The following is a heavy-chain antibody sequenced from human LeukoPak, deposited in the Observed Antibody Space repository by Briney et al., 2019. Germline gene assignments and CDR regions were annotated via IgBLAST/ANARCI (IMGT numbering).Heavy chain of an antibody. D-gene: IGHD6-19*01. CDR2: VSYDGTKI. V-gene: IGHV3-30-3*01. Sequence: GGSLRLSCATSGFTLTSYTMHWVRQAPGKGLEWVAVVSYDGTKISYADSVKGRFTMSRDISKNTLYLQMNSLRAEDTAVYYCAKGLEAVAGTDRFDYWGQGTLVTVSS. CDR1: GFTLTSYT. CDR3: AKGLEAVAGTDRFDY. J-gene: IGHJ4*02.